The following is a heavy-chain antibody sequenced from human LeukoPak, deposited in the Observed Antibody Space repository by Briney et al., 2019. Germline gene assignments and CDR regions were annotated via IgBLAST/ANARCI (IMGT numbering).Heavy chain of an antibody. CDR2: VIPMVGTA. V-gene: IGHV1-69*13. Sequence: SVKVPCKASGDSFSTYVISWVRQAPGQGLELMGGVIPMVGTANIAQKFQGRVTITADESTSTAYMEVSSLRSDDTAVYYCARGTDDYIVATTSFEYWGQGTLVTVSS. CDR1: GDSFSTYV. J-gene: IGHJ4*02. CDR3: ARGTDDYIVATTSFEY. D-gene: IGHD5-12*01.